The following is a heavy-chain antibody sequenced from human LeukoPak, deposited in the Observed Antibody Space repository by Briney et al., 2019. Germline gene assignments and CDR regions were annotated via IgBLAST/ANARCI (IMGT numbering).Heavy chain of an antibody. Sequence: SQTLSLTCAVPGGSISSGGYSWSWIRQPPGKGLEWIGYIYHSGSTYYNPSLKSRVTISVDRSKNQFSLKLSSVTAADTAVYYCARSLIVPYYFDYWGQGTLVTVSS. D-gene: IGHD3-22*01. CDR3: ARSLIVPYYFDY. CDR2: IYHSGST. J-gene: IGHJ4*02. V-gene: IGHV4-30-2*01. CDR1: GGSISSGGYS.